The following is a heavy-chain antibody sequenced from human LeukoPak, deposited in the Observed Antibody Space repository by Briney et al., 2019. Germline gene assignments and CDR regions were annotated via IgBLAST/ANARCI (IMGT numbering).Heavy chain of an antibody. J-gene: IGHJ4*02. Sequence: SETLSLTCTVSGGSIRSYYWSWIRQPPRKGLEWIGYIYYSGSTNYNPSLMSRVTISVDTSKNQFSLKLSSVTAADTAVYYCARLLTGSTSWHIDYWGQGTLVTVSS. CDR1: GGSIRSYY. V-gene: IGHV4-59*08. CDR2: IYYSGST. D-gene: IGHD2-2*01. CDR3: ARLLTGSTSWHIDY.